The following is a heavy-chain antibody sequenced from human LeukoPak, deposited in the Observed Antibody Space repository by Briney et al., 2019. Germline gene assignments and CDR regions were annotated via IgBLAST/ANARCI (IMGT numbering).Heavy chain of an antibody. V-gene: IGHV1-2*02. D-gene: IGHD2-2*01. Sequence: GASVKVSCKASGYTFTGYYMHWVRQAPGQGLEWMGWINPNSGGTNYAQKFQGRVTMTRDTSISTAYMKLSRLRSDDTAVYYCAFIGRYCSSTSCSFDYWGQGTLVTVSS. CDR2: INPNSGGT. CDR3: AFIGRYCSSTSCSFDY. CDR1: GYTFTGYY. J-gene: IGHJ4*02.